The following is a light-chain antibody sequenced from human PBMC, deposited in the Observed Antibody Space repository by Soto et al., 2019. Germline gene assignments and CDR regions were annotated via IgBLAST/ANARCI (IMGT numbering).Light chain of an antibody. CDR2: GAS. J-gene: IGKJ2*01. CDR3: QQYHNWPPQYT. Sequence: EIVMTQSPASLSVSPGDGATLSCRASQSVASNVAWYQQKPGQGPRLLIHGASTRAVGVPARFSGSGSGTDFTLTISSRQSEDFAVYYCQQYHNWPPQYTFGQGKKLQIK. CDR1: QSVASN. V-gene: IGKV3-15*01.